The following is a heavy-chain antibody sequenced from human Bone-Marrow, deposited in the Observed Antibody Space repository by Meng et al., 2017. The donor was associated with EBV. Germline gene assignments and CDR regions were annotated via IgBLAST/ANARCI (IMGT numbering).Heavy chain of an antibody. CDR3: AKDCFGDKDS. CDR1: GFTLSSYW. J-gene: IGHJ4*02. CDR2: INPDGSVI. V-gene: IGHV3-74*01. D-gene: IGHD2-21*01. Sequence: EVQVMGSGVCLVQPGGPLSISCAASGFTLSSYWVHWVRQAPGKGLVWVSRINPDGSVINYADSVKGRFTISRDNAKNTVYLQMNNLRADDTAVYYCAKDCFGDKDSWGQGPLVTVSS.